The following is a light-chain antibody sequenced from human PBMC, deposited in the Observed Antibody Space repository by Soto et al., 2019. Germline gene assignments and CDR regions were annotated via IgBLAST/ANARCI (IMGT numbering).Light chain of an antibody. Sequence: QSALTQPASVSGSPGQSITISCTGTSSDVGAYNFVSWYQQYPGKATKVMIYEVNNRPSGVSNRFSGSKSGNTASLTISGLQAEDEADYYCSSFTRSSTYVFVSGTKV. V-gene: IGLV2-14*01. CDR3: SSFTRSSTYV. CDR1: SSDVGAYNF. J-gene: IGLJ1*01. CDR2: EVN.